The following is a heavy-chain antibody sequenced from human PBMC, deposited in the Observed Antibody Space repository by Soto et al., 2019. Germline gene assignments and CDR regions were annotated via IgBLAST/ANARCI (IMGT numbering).Heavy chain of an antibody. V-gene: IGHV1-18*01. D-gene: IGHD2-2*01. CDR3: ARVVPGAEAWFGP. CDR2: ISLYSDGA. CDR1: GYTFSNYG. J-gene: IGHJ5*02. Sequence: QVQLVQSGGEVKRPGASVKVSCKTSGYTFSNYGITWVRQAPGQPLEWLGWISLYSDGANYAQKFQGRVSMTTDTSTPTAYMELRSLRSDDTAVYCCARVVPGAEAWFGPWGQGTLVTVSS.